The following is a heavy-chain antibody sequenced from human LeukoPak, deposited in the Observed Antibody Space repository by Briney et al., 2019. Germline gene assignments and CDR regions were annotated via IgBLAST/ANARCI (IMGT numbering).Heavy chain of an antibody. V-gene: IGHV1-8*01. CDR1: GYTFTSYD. CDR2: MNPNSGNT. Sequence: RASVRVSCKASGYTFTSYDINWVRQATGQGLEWMGWMNPNSGNTGYAQKFQGRVTMTRNTSISTAYMELSSLRSEDTAVYYCASSVAGTRWFDPWGQGTLVTVSS. D-gene: IGHD6-19*01. CDR3: ASSVAGTRWFDP. J-gene: IGHJ5*02.